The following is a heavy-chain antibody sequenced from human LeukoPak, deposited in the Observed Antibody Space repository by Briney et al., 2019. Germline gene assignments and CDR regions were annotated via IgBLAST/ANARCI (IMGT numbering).Heavy chain of an antibody. V-gene: IGHV1-18*01. Sequence: GASVKVSCKASGYTFTRYGISWVRQAPGQGLEWMGWISAYNGNTNYAQKLQGRVTMTTDTSTSTAYMELRSLRSDDTAVYYCARDHAGIAAAGVFLYNWFDPWGQGTLVTVSS. CDR1: GYTFTRYG. D-gene: IGHD6-13*01. CDR2: ISAYNGNT. CDR3: ARDHAGIAAAGVFLYNWFDP. J-gene: IGHJ5*02.